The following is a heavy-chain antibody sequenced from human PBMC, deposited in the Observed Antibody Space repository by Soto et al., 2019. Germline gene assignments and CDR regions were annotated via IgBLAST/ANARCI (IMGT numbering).Heavy chain of an antibody. V-gene: IGHV3-30-3*01. CDR1: GFTFSSYA. J-gene: IGHJ4*02. D-gene: IGHD6-19*01. CDR3: ARDSGYSSGWFQ. CDR2: ISYDGSNK. Sequence: PVGSMRLSCAASGFTFSSYAMHWVRQAPGKGLEWVAVISYDGSNKYYADSVKGRFTISRDNSKNTLYLQMNSLRAEDTAVYYCARDSGYSSGWFQWGQGTLVTVSS.